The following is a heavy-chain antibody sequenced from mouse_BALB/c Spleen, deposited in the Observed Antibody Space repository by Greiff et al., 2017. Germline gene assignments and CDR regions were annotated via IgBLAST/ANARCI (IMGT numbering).Heavy chain of an antibody. Sequence: EVKLVESGGGLVQPGGSRKLSCAASGFTFSSFGMHWVRQAPEKGLEWVAYISSGSSTIYYADTVKGRFTISRDNPKNTLFLQMTSLRSEDTAMYYCARWGSDYEGAMDYWGQGTSVTVSS. CDR3: ARWGSDYEGAMDY. CDR2: ISSGSSTI. CDR1: GFTFSSFG. D-gene: IGHD2-4*01. J-gene: IGHJ4*01. V-gene: IGHV5-17*02.